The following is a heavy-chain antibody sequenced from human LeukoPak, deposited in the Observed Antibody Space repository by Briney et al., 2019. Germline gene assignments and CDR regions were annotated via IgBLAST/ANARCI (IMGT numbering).Heavy chain of an antibody. D-gene: IGHD1-26*01. CDR2: NNYSGST. J-gene: IGHJ5*02. Sequence: PSETLSLTCAVYNGSLSGYYWSWIRQPPGKGLEWIGENNYSGSTNYSPSLKSLVTISVATSKNQFFLQLSSVTAADTAVYYCARAHSGTYYVPFDPWGQGTLVTVSS. CDR3: ARAHSGTYYVPFDP. V-gene: IGHV4-34*01. CDR1: NGSLSGYY.